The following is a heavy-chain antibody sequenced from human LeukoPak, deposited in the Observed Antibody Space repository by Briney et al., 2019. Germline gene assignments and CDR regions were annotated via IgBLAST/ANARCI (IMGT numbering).Heavy chain of an antibody. CDR3: ARDKWLRQKGNWFDP. Sequence: ASVKVSCKASGYTFTSYGISWVRQAPGQGLERMGWISAYNGNTNYAQKLQGRVTMTTDTSTSTAYMELRSLRSDDTAVYYCARDKWLRQKGNWFDPWGQGTLVTVSS. J-gene: IGHJ5*02. V-gene: IGHV1-18*04. D-gene: IGHD5-12*01. CDR1: GYTFTSYG. CDR2: ISAYNGNT.